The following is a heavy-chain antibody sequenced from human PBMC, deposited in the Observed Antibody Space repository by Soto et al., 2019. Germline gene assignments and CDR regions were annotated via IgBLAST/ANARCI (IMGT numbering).Heavy chain of an antibody. J-gene: IGHJ5*02. CDR1: GDSVSSNSAA. V-gene: IGHV6-1*01. D-gene: IGHD6-13*01. Sequence: SQTFSLPCAVSGDSVSSNSAAWNLIRQSPSRGLEWLGRTYFRSKWYNDYALSVKSRITINPDTSKNQFSLQLNSVTPEDTAVYYCARTPASGTLDPWGQGTLVTVSS. CDR2: TYFRSKWYN. CDR3: ARTPASGTLDP.